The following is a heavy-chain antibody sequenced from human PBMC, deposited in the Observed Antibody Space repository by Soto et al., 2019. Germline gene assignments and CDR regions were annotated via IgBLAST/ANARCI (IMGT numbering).Heavy chain of an antibody. CDR3: ARGEARAY. V-gene: IGHV3-23*01. CDR1: GFTFSSYG. J-gene: IGHJ4*02. D-gene: IGHD2-21*01. CDR2: ISESGGSI. Sequence: GGSLRLSCAASGFTFSSYGMSWVRQAPGKGLEWVSSISESGGSIYYADSVKGRFTISRDNSKNTLYLQMNSLRAEDTAIYYCARGEARAYWGQGTLVTVSS.